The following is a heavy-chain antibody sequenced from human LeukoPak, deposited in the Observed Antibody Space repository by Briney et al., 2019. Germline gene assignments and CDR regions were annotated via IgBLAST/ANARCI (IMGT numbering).Heavy chain of an antibody. CDR2: IIPIFGTA. CDR3: ASRSGIAVAGTDY. CDR1: GGTFSSYA. Sequence: ASVQVSCKASGGTFSSYAISWLRQATGHWLEWMGGIIPIFGTANYAQKFQGRVTITADKSTSTAYMELSSLRSEDTAVYYCASRSGIAVAGTDYWGQGTLVTVSS. J-gene: IGHJ4*02. V-gene: IGHV1-69*06. D-gene: IGHD6-19*01.